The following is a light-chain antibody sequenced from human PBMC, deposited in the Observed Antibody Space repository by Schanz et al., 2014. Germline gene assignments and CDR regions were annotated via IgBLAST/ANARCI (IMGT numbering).Light chain of an antibody. V-gene: IGLV2-8*01. Sequence: QSALTQPPSASGSPGQSVTISCTGTSSDVGGYNFVSWYQQHPGKVPKLMIYEVSKRPSGVPDRFSGSKSGNTASLIVSGLQAEDEADYYCFSYAGRNTYVFGGGTKLTVL. CDR1: SSDVGGYNF. J-gene: IGLJ3*02. CDR2: EVS. CDR3: FSYAGRNTYV.